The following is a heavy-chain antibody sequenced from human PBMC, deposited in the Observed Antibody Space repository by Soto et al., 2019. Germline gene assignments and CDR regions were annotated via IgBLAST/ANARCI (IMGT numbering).Heavy chain of an antibody. Sequence: EVQLLESGGGLVQPGGSLRLSCAASGFTFSSYAMSWVRQAPGKGLEWVSALSGSGGSTYYADAVKGRFTISRDNSKNTGDLKMNSRRAEDTAVYYWAKDSAYGRVGATGRGDPWGQGTLVTAYS. J-gene: IGHJ5*02. CDR1: GFTFSSYA. D-gene: IGHD1-26*01. V-gene: IGHV3-23*01. CDR3: AKDSAYGRVGATGRGDP. CDR2: LSGSGGST.